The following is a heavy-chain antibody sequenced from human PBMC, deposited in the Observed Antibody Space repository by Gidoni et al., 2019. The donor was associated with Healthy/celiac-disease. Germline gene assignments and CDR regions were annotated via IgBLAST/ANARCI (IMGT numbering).Heavy chain of an antibody. Sequence: EVQLVESGGGLVKPGGSLSLSCAASGFTFSSSSMNWVRQAPGKGLAWVSSISSSSSYIYYADSVKGRFTISRDNAKNSLYLQMNSLRAEDTAVYYCARGAPDYYDSMSLVAYDIWGQGTMVTVSS. D-gene: IGHD3-22*01. CDR2: ISSSSSYI. J-gene: IGHJ3*02. CDR1: GFTFSSSS. CDR3: ARGAPDYYDSMSLVAYDI. V-gene: IGHV3-21*01.